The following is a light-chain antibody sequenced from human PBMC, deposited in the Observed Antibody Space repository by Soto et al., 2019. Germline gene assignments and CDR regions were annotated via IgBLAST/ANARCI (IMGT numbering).Light chain of an antibody. CDR2: GAS. V-gene: IGKV3-20*01. CDR1: QTVSSNY. Sequence: EIVLTQSPGTLSLSPGERATLSCRASQTVSSNYLAWYQQKPGQAPRLLIYGASSRATGIPDRFSGSGSGTDFSLTISRLEPEDFAVYYCQQYGSSPQTLGQGTRLEIE. CDR3: QQYGSSPQT. J-gene: IGKJ5*01.